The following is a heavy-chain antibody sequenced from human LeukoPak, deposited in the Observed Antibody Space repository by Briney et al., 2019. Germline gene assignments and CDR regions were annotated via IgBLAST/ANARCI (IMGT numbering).Heavy chain of an antibody. CDR1: GGSISSSSYY. J-gene: IGHJ4*02. Sequence: SETLSLTCTVSGGSISSSSYYWGWIRQPPGKGLEWIGSIYYSGSTYYNPSLKSRVTISVDTSKNQFSLKLSSVTAADTAVYYCARVSFWNRSGYYFDYWGQGTLVTVSS. D-gene: IGHD3-3*01. V-gene: IGHV4-39*07. CDR2: IYYSGST. CDR3: ARVSFWNRSGYYFDY.